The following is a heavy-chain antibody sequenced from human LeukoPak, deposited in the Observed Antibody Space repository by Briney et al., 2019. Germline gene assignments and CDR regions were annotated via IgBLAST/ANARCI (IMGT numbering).Heavy chain of an antibody. V-gene: IGHV4-39*07. CDR2: VFYSGST. D-gene: IGHD6-13*01. Sequence: PSETLSLTCTVSGGPIITTNYFWGWLRHPPGNGLEWIGTVFYSGSTYYNPSLKSRVTMSVDPSKNQFSLSLRSVTAADTAVYYCEREPAAALFLPGSYFDHWGQGTLVPVSS. J-gene: IGHJ4*02. CDR1: GGPIITTNYF. CDR3: EREPAAALFLPGSYFDH.